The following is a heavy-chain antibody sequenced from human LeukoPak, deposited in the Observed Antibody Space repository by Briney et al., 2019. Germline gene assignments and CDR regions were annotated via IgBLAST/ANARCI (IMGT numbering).Heavy chain of an antibody. CDR1: GFTVSSNY. V-gene: IGHV3-66*01. J-gene: IGHJ4*02. Sequence: PGGSLRLSCAASGFTVSSNYMSWVRRAPGKGLEWVSVIYSGGSTYYADSVKGRFTISRDNSKNTLYLQMNSLRAEDTAVYYCARAGFGESLDYWGQGTLVTVSS. CDR3: ARAGFGESLDY. D-gene: IGHD3-10*01. CDR2: IYSGGST.